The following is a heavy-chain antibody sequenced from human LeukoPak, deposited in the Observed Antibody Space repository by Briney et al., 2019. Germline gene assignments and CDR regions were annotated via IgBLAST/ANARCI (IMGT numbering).Heavy chain of an antibody. CDR2: IKQDGSEK. CDR1: GFTFSNYW. V-gene: IGHV3-7*01. CDR3: ARAPLYGDYNWFDP. D-gene: IGHD4-17*01. Sequence: GGSLILSCAVSGFTFSNYWMSWVRQAPGKGLEWVANIKQDGSEKYYVDSVEGRFTISRDNAKNSLYLQMNSLRAEDTAVYFCARAPLYGDYNWFDPWGQGTLVTVSS. J-gene: IGHJ5*02.